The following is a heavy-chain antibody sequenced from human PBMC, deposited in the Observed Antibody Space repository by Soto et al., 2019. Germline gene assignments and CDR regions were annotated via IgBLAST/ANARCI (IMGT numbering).Heavy chain of an antibody. D-gene: IGHD5-12*01. Sequence: QLQLQESGSGLVKPSQTLSLTCAVSGGSISSGGYSWSWIRQPPGKGLEWIGYIYHSGSTYYNPSLKSRVTISVDRSQNQFSLKLSSVTAADRAVYYCARRRGFPYYYGMDVWGQGTTVTVSS. CDR1: GGSISSGGYS. J-gene: IGHJ6*02. V-gene: IGHV4-30-2*01. CDR2: IYHSGST. CDR3: ARRRGFPYYYGMDV.